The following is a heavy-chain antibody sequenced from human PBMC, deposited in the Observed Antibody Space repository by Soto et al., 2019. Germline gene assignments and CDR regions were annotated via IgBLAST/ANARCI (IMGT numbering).Heavy chain of an antibody. CDR2: ISAYNGNT. J-gene: IGHJ5*02. Sequence: QVQLVQSGAEVKKPGASVKVSCKASGYTFTSYGISWVRQAPGQGLEWMGWISAYNGNTNYAQKFQGRVTMTTDTSTSTAYMEMRSGRSDDTAEDYCPRDNFWDGLGESNSPDPWGQETLVTASS. CDR3: PRDNFWDGLGESNSPDP. V-gene: IGHV1-18*01. CDR1: GYTFTSYG. D-gene: IGHD3-10*01.